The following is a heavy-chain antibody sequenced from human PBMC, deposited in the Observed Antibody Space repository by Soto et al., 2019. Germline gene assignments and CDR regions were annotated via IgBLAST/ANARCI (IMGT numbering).Heavy chain of an antibody. CDR2: IYYSGST. J-gene: IGHJ5*02. D-gene: IGHD6-13*01. Sequence: PSETLSLTCTVSGGSVSSGSYYWSWIRQPPGKGQEWIGYIYYSGSTNYNPSLKSRVTISVDTSKNQFSLKLSSVTAADTAVYYCARKAAAGLNWFDPWGQGTLVTVSS. CDR3: ARKAAAGLNWFDP. V-gene: IGHV4-61*01. CDR1: GGSVSSGSYY.